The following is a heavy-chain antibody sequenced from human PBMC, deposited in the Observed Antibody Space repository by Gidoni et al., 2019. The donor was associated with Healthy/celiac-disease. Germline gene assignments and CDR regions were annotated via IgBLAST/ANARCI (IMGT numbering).Heavy chain of an antibody. J-gene: IGHJ3*02. V-gene: IGHV3-33*01. CDR2: IWYDGSNK. CDR1: GFTFSSSG. D-gene: IGHD2-2*01. CDR3: ARDHSIVVVPAARDAFDI. Sequence: QVQLVESGGGVVQPGRSLRLSCAASGFTFSSSGRPWVRQAPGKGLGWVAFIWYDGSNKYYADSVKGRFTISRDNSKNTLYLQMNSLRAEDTAVYYCARDHSIVVVPAARDAFDIWGQGTMVTVSS.